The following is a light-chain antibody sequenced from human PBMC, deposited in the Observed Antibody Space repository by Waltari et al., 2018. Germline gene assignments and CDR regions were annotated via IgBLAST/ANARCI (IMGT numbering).Light chain of an antibody. CDR3: QQYDISPLT. V-gene: IGKV3-20*01. J-gene: IGKJ4*01. CDR1: QTVRPTY. CDR2: GAS. Sequence: EIVLTQSPGPLSLSPGERATLSCRASQTVRPTYLACYQQKPGQAPTLLIYGASSRATGIPDRFSGSGSGTDFSLTISSLEPEDFAVYYCQQYDISPLTFGGGTKVEIK.